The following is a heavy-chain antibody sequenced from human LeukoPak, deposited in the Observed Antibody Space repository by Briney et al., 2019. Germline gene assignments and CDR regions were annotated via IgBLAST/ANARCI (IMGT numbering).Heavy chain of an antibody. V-gene: IGHV1-46*01. J-gene: IGHJ6*03. CDR3: ARGNSGSYRIYYMDV. CDR1: GYTFTSYY. Sequence: ASVKVSCKASGYTFTSYYMHWVRQAPGQGLEWMGIINPNGGSTSYAHKFQGRVTMTRDTSTSTVYMELSSLRSEDTAVYYCARGNSGSYRIYYMDVWGKGTTVTVSS. D-gene: IGHD1-26*01. CDR2: INPNGGST.